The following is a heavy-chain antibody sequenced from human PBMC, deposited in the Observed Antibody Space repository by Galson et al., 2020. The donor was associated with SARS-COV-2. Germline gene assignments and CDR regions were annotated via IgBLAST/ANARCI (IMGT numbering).Heavy chain of an antibody. J-gene: IGHJ4*02. CDR2: IYYSGST. CDR1: GGSIYSGGYY. Sequence: ASETLILSCPVTGGSIYSGGYYSTWIRQPPGKGLEWFGYIYYSGSTSYNPSLKRLVTISVDPSKNQFSLKLSSVPAADTAVYYCARDQGGYDVVYFDYWGQGTLVTVSS. V-gene: IGHV4-31*01. D-gene: IGHD5-12*01. CDR3: ARDQGGYDVVYFDY.